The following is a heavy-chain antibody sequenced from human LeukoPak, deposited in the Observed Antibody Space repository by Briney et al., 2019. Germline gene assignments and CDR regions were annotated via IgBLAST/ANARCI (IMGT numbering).Heavy chain of an antibody. Sequence: PGGALRLSCAASGFTFSSYWMSWVRQAPGKGLEWVANIKQDGSEKYYVDSVKGRFTISRDNAKNSLYLQMNSLRAEDTAVYYCARAYDFCSGYHSYYSDYCGQGTLVTVSS. J-gene: IGHJ4*02. CDR3: ARAYDFCSGYHSYYSDY. D-gene: IGHD3-3*01. CDR2: IKQDGSEK. V-gene: IGHV3-7*01. CDR1: GFTFSSYW.